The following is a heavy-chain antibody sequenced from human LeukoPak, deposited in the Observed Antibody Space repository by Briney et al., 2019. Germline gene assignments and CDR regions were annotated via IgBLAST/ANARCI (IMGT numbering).Heavy chain of an antibody. CDR2: IYTSGST. D-gene: IGHD3-9*01. V-gene: IGHV4-61*02. CDR1: GGSISSGSYY. Sequence: SQTLSLTCTVSGGSISSGSYYWSWIRQPVGKGLEWIGRIYTSGSTNYNPSLKSRVTISVDTSKNQFSLKLSSVTAADTAVYYCAREGYDDILTGYYNVRAFDIWGQGTMVTVSS. J-gene: IGHJ3*02. CDR3: AREGYDDILTGYYNVRAFDI.